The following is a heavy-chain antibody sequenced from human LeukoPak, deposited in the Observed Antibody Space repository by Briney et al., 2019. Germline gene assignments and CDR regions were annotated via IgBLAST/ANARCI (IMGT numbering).Heavy chain of an antibody. V-gene: IGHV1-18*01. D-gene: IGHD2-2*01. J-gene: IGHJ4*02. CDR3: ARDTASRIVGVPRSDY. CDR1: GYTFTTYG. CDR2: ISAYNGNT. Sequence: GASVKVSCKASGYTFTTYGISWVRQAPGQGHEWRGWISAYNGNTNYAQKRQGRVTMTTDTSTSTDYMELRSLRSDDTAVYYCARDTASRIVGVPRSDYWGQGTLVTVSS.